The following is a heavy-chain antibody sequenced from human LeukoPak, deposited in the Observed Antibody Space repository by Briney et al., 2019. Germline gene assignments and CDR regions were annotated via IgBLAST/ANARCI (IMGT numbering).Heavy chain of an antibody. V-gene: IGHV3-53*01. J-gene: IGHJ3*02. CDR1: GFTVSSNY. Sequence: GGSLRLSCAASGFTVSSNYMSWVRQAPGKGLEWVSVIFCVGSTYYADSVKGRFTISRDNSKNTLYLQMNSLRAEDTAVYYCAREGYCSSTSCYTLGDAFDIWGQGTMVTVSS. D-gene: IGHD2-2*02. CDR3: AREGYCSSTSCYTLGDAFDI. CDR2: IFCVGST.